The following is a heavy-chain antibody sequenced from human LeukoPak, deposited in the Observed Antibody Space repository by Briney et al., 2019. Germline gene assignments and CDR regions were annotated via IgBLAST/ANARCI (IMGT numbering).Heavy chain of an antibody. V-gene: IGHV4-61*08. D-gene: IGHD5-24*01. CDR1: GGSISSGGYY. J-gene: IGHJ3*02. Sequence: SETLSLTCTVSGGSISSGGYYWSWIRQHPGKGLEWIGYIYYSGSTNYNPSLKSRVTISVDTSKNQFSLKLSSVTAADTAVYYCARGVEMATRTKGPDAFDIWGQGTMVTVSS. CDR2: IYYSGST. CDR3: ARGVEMATRTKGPDAFDI.